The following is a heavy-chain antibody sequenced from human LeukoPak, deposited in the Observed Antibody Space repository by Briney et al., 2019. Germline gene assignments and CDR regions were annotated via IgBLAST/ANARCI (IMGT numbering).Heavy chain of an antibody. Sequence: GGSLRLSCAASGFSFDDYALSWVRQAPGKGLEWVSGINWNGGSTGYADSVKGRFTISRDNAKNFLYLQMNSLRAEDTALYYCARDRAPSMIVVVVTTAFDLWGRGTLVTVSS. CDR2: INWNGGST. CDR1: GFSFDDYA. D-gene: IGHD3-22*01. CDR3: ARDRAPSMIVVVVTTAFDL. V-gene: IGHV3-20*04. J-gene: IGHJ2*01.